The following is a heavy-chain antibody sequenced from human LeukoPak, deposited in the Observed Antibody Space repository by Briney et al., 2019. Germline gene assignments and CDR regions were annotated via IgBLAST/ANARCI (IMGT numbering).Heavy chain of an antibody. CDR1: GGSISSSNW. CDR3: ARATELVGYYGMDV. J-gene: IGHJ6*04. Sequence: SETLSLTCAVSGGSISSSNWWSWVRQPPGKGLEWIGEIHHSGSTNYNPSLKSRVTISVDKSKNQFSLKLSSVTAADTAVYYCARATELVGYYGMDVWGKGTTVTVSS. CDR2: IHHSGST. D-gene: IGHD6-13*01. V-gene: IGHV4-4*02.